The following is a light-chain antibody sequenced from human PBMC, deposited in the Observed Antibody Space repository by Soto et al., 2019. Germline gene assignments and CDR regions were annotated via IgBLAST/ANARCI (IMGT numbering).Light chain of an antibody. J-gene: IGLJ2*01. Sequence: SSELTQPPSVSVAPGKTARITCGGTNIGSKSVQWYHQRPGQAPVLVIYSDGDRPSGIPERFSGSNSGNTATLTISRVESGDEADYYCQVWDSSSVIFGGGTKLTVL. CDR2: SDG. CDR1: NIGSKS. CDR3: QVWDSSSVI. V-gene: IGLV3-21*04.